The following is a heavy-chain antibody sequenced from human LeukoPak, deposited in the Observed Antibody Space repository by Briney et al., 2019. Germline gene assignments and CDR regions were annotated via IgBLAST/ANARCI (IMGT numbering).Heavy chain of an antibody. CDR1: GFTFSDYY. J-gene: IGHJ4*02. CDR3: ARDYGGSSPFDY. Sequence: GGPLRLSCAASGFTFSDYYMGWIRQAPGKGLEWVSYITSNGNSVYYAASVKGRSTISRDNAKNSLYLQMNSLRAEDTAVYYCARDYGGSSPFDYWGQGTLVTVSS. D-gene: IGHD4-23*01. V-gene: IGHV3-11*04. CDR2: ITSNGNSV.